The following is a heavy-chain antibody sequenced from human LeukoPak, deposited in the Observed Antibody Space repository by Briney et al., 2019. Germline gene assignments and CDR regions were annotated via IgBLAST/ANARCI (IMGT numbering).Heavy chain of an antibody. V-gene: IGHV4-39*01. Sequence: PSETLSLTCTVSGGSISSSSYYWGWIRQPPGKGLEWIGSIYYSVSTYYNPSLKSRVTISVDTSKNQFSLKLSSVTAADTAVYYCAQLGITGTTSQAWGQGTLVTVSS. CDR1: GGSISSSSYY. D-gene: IGHD1-20*01. CDR3: AQLGITGTTSQA. CDR2: IYYSVST. J-gene: IGHJ5*02.